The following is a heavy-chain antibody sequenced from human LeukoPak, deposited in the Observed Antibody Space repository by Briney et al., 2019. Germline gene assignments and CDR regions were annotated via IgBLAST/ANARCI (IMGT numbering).Heavy chain of an antibody. CDR2: ISSSGSTI. V-gene: IGHV3-48*03. CDR1: GFTFSSYE. Sequence: GGSLRLSCAASGFTFSSYEMNWVRQAPGKGLEWVSYISSSGSTIYYADSVKGRFTISRDNAKNSLYLRMNSLRAEDTAVYYCARGAYGDYGGGSDYWGQGTLVTVSS. J-gene: IGHJ4*02. D-gene: IGHD4-17*01. CDR3: ARGAYGDYGGGSDY.